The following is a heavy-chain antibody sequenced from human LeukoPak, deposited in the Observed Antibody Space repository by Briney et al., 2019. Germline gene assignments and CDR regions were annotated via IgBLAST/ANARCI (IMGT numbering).Heavy chain of an antibody. CDR3: ARTGTTWFGELLSPYYFDY. Sequence: SETLSLTCTVSGGSISSYYWSWIRQPAGKGLEWIGRIQTSGSTNYNPSLKSRVTISVDTSKNQFSLKLSSVTAADTAVYYCARTGTTWFGELLSPYYFDYWGQGTLVTVSS. CDR2: IQTSGST. CDR1: GGSISSYY. D-gene: IGHD3-10*01. V-gene: IGHV4-4*07. J-gene: IGHJ4*02.